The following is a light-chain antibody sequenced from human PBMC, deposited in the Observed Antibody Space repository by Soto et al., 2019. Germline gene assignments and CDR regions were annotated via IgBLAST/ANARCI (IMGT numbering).Light chain of an antibody. CDR3: CSYAGSGTYV. CDR2: EVR. Sequence: QSALTQPASVSGSPGQSITISCTGTSSDVGSYDLVSWYQQHPGNAPKVMIYEVRRRPSGVSDRFSGSKSGNTASLTITGLQAEDEADYYCCSYAGSGTYVFGTGTKLTVL. V-gene: IGLV2-23*02. CDR1: SSDVGSYDL. J-gene: IGLJ1*01.